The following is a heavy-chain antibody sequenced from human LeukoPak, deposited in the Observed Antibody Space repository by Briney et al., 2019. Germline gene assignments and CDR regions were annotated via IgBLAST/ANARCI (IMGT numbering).Heavy chain of an antibody. CDR2: IYFNGMT. V-gene: IGHV4-59*08. CDR3: ARQFPPYHSGSHYFDN. CDR1: GRAITGQY. D-gene: IGHD3-10*01. Sequence: PSETLSLTRNVSGRAITGQYWSWLRQSPEKGLEWIGFIYFNGMTKYSPSLESRVTISVDTSKNQFSLRLTSVTAADTAVYFCARQFPPYHSGSHYFDNWGQGMQVTVSS. J-gene: IGHJ4*02.